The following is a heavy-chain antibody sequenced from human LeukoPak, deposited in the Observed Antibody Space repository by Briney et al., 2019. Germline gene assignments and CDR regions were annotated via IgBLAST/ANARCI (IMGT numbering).Heavy chain of an antibody. J-gene: IGHJ4*02. CDR1: GFTFSSYA. Sequence: QPGGSLRLSCAASGFTFSSYAMNWVRQAPGKGLEWVSAISGSGGSGGKTYYADSVKCRFTISRDNSKNTLYLQMGSLRAEDMAVYYCARDNYYDSSGYFTSYYFDYWGQGTLVTVSS. CDR3: ARDNYYDSSGYFTSYYFDY. V-gene: IGHV3-23*01. D-gene: IGHD3-22*01. CDR2: ISGSGGSGGKT.